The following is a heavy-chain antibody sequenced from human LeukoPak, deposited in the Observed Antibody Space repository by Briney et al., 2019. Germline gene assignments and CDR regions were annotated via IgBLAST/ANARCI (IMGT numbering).Heavy chain of an antibody. CDR3: ARVDSGGWSHHGWFDP. CDR2: ISAYNCNT. V-gene: IGHV1-18*01. D-gene: IGHD6-19*01. Sequence: ASVKVSCKASGYTFTSYGISWGRQAPGERLERMGWISAYNCNTYYAQKLQGRVTMTTDPSTSTAYMELRSLRSDDTAVYYCARVDSGGWSHHGWFDPWGQGTLVTVSS. J-gene: IGHJ5*02. CDR1: GYTFTSYG.